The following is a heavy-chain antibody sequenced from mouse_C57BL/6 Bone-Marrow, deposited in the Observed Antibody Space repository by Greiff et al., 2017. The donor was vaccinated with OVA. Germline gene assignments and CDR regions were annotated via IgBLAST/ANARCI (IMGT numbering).Heavy chain of an antibody. CDR2: IYPGSGNT. CDR1: GYTFTDYY. J-gene: IGHJ3*01. V-gene: IGHV1-76*01. Sequence: VKLMESGAELVRPGASVKLSCKASGYTFTDYYINWVKQRPGQGLEWIARIYPGSGNTYYNEKFKGKATLTAEKSSSTAYMQLSSLTSEDSAVYFCARDYYYGSSFTLWFAYWGQGTLVTVSA. D-gene: IGHD1-1*01. CDR3: ARDYYYGSSFTLWFAY.